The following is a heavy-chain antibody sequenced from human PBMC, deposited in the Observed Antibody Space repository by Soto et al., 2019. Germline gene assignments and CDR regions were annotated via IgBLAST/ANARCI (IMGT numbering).Heavy chain of an antibody. J-gene: IGHJ4*02. CDR1: GYTFTNYA. CDR3: ARGRWTQTTADYYLDF. CDR2: INAGNGHT. V-gene: IGHV1-3*01. Sequence: QVQLVQSGTEVKKPGASVKLSCKASGYTFTNYAIHWVRQAPGQRLEWMVWINAGNGHTKYSQKFQGRVTVTRDPSATTAYMELSSLTSEDTAVYYCARGRWTQTTADYYLDFWGQGTWSPSPQ. D-gene: IGHD1-1*01.